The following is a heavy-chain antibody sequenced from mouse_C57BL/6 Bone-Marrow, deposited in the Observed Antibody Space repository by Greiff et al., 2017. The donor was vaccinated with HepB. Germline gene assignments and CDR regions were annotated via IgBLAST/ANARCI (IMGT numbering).Heavy chain of an antibody. D-gene: IGHD1-1*01. CDR2: ITHSGET. J-gene: IGHJ4*01. CDR1: GFPIPSGYY. CDR3: AGEITVVGAMDY. Sequence: VMLVESGPGLVKPSQSLFLTCSITGFPIPSGYYWIWIRQSPGTPLEWMGYITHSGETFYNPSLQSPISITRETSKNQFFLQLNSVTTEDTAMYYCAGEITVVGAMDYWGQGTAVTVSS. V-gene: IGHV12-3*01.